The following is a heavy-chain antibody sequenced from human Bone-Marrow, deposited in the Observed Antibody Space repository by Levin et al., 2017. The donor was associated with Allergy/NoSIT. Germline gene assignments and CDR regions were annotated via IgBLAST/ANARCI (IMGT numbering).Heavy chain of an antibody. CDR2: IYHTENT. J-gene: IGHJ1*01. D-gene: IGHD5-12*01. Sequence: SETLSLTCAVSGASISSNNWWTWVRQPPGEGLEWIGEIYHTENTHYNPSLKSPITMSVDKSKNQFSLNLTSVTAADTAVYYCALRRGYSGYELGPEYIQHWGQGTLVIVS. V-gene: IGHV4-4*02. CDR1: GASISSNNW. CDR3: ALRRGYSGYELGPEYIQH.